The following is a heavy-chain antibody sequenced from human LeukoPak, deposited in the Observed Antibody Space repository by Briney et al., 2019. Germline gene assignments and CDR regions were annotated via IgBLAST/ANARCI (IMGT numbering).Heavy chain of an antibody. D-gene: IGHD3-22*01. Sequence: SEALSLTCAVYGGSFSGYYWSWIRQPPGKGLEWIGEINHSGSTNYNPSLKSRVTISVDTSKNQFSLKLSSVTAADTAVYYCARVPLYYDSSGYSFDYWGQGTLVTVSS. V-gene: IGHV4-34*01. CDR3: ARVPLYYDSSGYSFDY. CDR1: GGSFSGYY. CDR2: INHSGST. J-gene: IGHJ4*02.